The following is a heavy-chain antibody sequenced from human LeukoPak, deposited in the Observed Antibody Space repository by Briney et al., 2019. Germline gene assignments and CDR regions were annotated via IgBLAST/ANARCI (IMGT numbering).Heavy chain of an antibody. Sequence: SVKVSCKASGGTFSSYAISWVRQAPGQGLEWMGRIIPILGIANYAQKFQGRVTTTADKSTSTAYMELSSLRSEDTAVYYCARGGYCSSTSCYTNWFDPWGQGTLVTVSS. CDR3: ARGGYCSSTSCYTNWFDP. V-gene: IGHV1-69*04. J-gene: IGHJ5*02. CDR2: IIPILGIA. CDR1: GGTFSSYA. D-gene: IGHD2-2*02.